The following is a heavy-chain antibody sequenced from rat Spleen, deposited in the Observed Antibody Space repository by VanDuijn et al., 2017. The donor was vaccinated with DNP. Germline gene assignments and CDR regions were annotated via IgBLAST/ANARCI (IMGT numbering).Heavy chain of an antibody. CDR2: ISTSGSRT. CDR1: GFTFSNYY. J-gene: IGHJ3*01. CDR3: AIYSYCGDWFEY. D-gene: IGHD1-1*01. V-gene: IGHV5-25*01. Sequence: EVQLVESGGGLVQPGRSLKLSCAASGFTFSNYYMAWVRQAPKKGLEWVATISTSGSRTYYPDSVKGRFTISRDNAKSSLYLQMNSLKYEDTATYYFAIYSYCGDWFEYRVQGTLVAVAS.